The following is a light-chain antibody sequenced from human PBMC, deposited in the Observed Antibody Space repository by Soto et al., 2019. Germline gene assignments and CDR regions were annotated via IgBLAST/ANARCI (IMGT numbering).Light chain of an antibody. CDR3: QQHNSYPIT. Sequence: IQLTQSPSSLSASVGDRVTITCRASQGISSYLAWYQQKPGEAPKLLVYAASTLQSGVPSRFSGNGSGTDFTLTISSLQPEDFATYYCQQHNSYPITFGQGTRLEIK. CDR1: QGISSY. J-gene: IGKJ5*01. CDR2: AAS. V-gene: IGKV1-9*01.